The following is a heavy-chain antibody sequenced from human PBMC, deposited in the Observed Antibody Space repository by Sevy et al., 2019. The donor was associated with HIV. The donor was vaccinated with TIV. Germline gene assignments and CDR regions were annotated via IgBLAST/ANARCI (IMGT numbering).Heavy chain of an antibody. CDR3: TIGAVHFL. D-gene: IGHD6-6*01. Sequence: GGCLRLSCAASRFTFSNVWMSWVRQAPGKGPEWVGRIRSKTDGGTTDYAAPVKGRFTISREDSKSTLYLQMSGLKTEYTAVYYSTIGAVHFLWGRGTLVTVSS. J-gene: IGHJ2*01. CDR2: IRSKTDGGTT. CDR1: RFTFSNVW. V-gene: IGHV3-15*01.